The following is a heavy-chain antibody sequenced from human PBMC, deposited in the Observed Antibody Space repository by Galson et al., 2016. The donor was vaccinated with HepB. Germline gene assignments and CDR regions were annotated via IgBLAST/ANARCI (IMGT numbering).Heavy chain of an antibody. CDR2: ISYDGSNK. CDR3: ARARDSNWFDP. CDR1: GFTFSTYA. Sequence: SLRLSCAASGFTFSTYAMHWVRQAPGKGLEWVAFISYDGSNKYYADSVKGRFTISRDNSKNTVYLQMNSLRGEDKAVYSCARARDSNWFDPWGQGTLVTVSS. J-gene: IGHJ5*02. D-gene: IGHD3-22*01. V-gene: IGHV3-30*04.